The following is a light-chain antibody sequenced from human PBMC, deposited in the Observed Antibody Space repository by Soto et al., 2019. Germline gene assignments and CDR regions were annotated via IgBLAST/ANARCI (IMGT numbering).Light chain of an antibody. CDR1: NSNIGTNS. CDR2: NND. CDR3: AAWDDSLNGFYV. V-gene: IGLV1-44*01. J-gene: IGLJ1*01. Sequence: QSVLSPPPSASGAPGPRVTISFFGGNSNIGTNSLNWYQQLPGRAPKLLIYNNDLRPSGVPDRFSGSKSGTSASLAISGLQSEDEADYYCAAWDDSLNGFYVFGIGTKVTVL.